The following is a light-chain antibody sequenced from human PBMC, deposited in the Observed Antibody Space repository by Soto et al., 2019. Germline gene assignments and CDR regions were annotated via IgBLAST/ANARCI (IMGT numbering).Light chain of an antibody. J-gene: IGKJ1*01. Sequence: EIVLTHSPGTLSLSPCERATLSSSASQSVSSSYLAWYQQKPGQAPSLLIYGTFTRATGIPARFSGTGSGTEFTLTISSLQSEDFALYYCQQYNDWPLTFGQGTKVDIK. V-gene: IGKV3-15*01. CDR2: GTF. CDR3: QQYNDWPLT. CDR1: QSVSSSY.